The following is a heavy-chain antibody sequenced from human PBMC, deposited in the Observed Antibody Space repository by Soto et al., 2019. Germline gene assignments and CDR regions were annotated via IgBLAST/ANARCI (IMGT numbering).Heavy chain of an antibody. CDR2: ISGSGGST. CDR1: GFTFSSYA. J-gene: IGHJ6*02. CDR3: AKDRCSGGSCYYYYGMDV. Sequence: GGSLRLSCAASGFTFSSYAMSWVRQAPGKGLEWVSAISGSGGSTYYADSVKGRFTISRDNSKNTLYLQMNSRRAEDTAVYYCAKDRCSGGSCYYYYGMDVWGQGTTVTVSS. V-gene: IGHV3-23*01. D-gene: IGHD2-15*01.